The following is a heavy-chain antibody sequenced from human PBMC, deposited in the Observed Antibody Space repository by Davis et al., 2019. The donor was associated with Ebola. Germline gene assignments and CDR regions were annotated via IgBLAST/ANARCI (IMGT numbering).Heavy chain of an antibody. CDR3: ARGFKPFDY. V-gene: IGHV4-59*01. Sequence: MPSETLSLTCTVSGGSISSYYWSWIRQPPGKGLEWIGYIYYSGSTNYNPSLKSRVTISADTSKNQFSLKLSSVTAADTAVYYCARGFKPFDYWGQGTLVTVSS. CDR2: IYYSGST. J-gene: IGHJ4*02. D-gene: IGHD1-14*01. CDR1: GGSISSYY.